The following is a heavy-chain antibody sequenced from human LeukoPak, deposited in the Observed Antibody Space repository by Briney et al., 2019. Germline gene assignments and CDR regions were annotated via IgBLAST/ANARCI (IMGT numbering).Heavy chain of an antibody. J-gene: IGHJ4*02. CDR2: ISYDGSIN. CDR3: ARDRRYCSGGSCYFDYFFDY. V-gene: IGHV3-30*19. D-gene: IGHD2-15*01. Sequence: GGSLRLSCAASGFTFSGYGMHWVRQAPGKGLEWVAVISYDGSINFYAASVKGRFTISRDNSKNTLYLQMNSLRPEDTALYFCARDRRYCSGGSCYFDYFFDYWGQGTLVTVSS. CDR1: GFTFSGYG.